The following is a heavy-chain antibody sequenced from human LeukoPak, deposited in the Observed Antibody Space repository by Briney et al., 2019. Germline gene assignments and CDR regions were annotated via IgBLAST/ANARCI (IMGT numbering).Heavy chain of an antibody. J-gene: IGHJ3*02. D-gene: IGHD5-12*01. CDR3: ARGGIVATIEAFDI. CDR2: MNPNSGNT. Sequence: ASVKVSCKASGYTFTSYDINWVRQATGQGLEWMGWMNPNSGNTGYAQKFQGRVTITGNTSISTAYMELSSLRSEDTAVYYCARGGIVATIEAFDIWGQGTMVTVSS. V-gene: IGHV1-8*03. CDR1: GYTFTSYD.